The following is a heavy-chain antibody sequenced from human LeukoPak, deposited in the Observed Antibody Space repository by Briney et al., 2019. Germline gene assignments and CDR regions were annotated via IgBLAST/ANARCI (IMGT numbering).Heavy chain of an antibody. J-gene: IGHJ4*01. V-gene: IGHV3-66*02. CDR3: ARLPSY. Sequence: TLGCPRLSRAASGVCVTDNYMRSGCHGPGKGLEWVSIIYTGGSTYYADAVKGRFTISRDNSKNTLYLQMNSLRLEDTAVYDCARLPSYWGQGTLVTVSS. CDR1: GVCVTDNY. CDR2: IYTGGST.